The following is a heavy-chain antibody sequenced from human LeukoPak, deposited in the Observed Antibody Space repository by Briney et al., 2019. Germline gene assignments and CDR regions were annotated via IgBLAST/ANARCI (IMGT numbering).Heavy chain of an antibody. D-gene: IGHD3-22*01. V-gene: IGHV4-59*01. CDR2: IYYSGST. CDR1: GGSISSYY. CDR3: ARGKYYYDSSGYYYYYYGMDV. Sequence: PSETLSLTCTVSGGSISSYYWSWLRQPPGKGLEWIGYIYYSGSTNYNPSLKSRVTISVDTSKNQFSLKLSSVTAADTAVYYCARGKYYYDSSGYYYYYYGMDVWGQGTTVTVSS. J-gene: IGHJ6*02.